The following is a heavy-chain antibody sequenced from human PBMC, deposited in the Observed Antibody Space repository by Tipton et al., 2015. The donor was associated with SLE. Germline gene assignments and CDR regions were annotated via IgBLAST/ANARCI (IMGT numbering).Heavy chain of an antibody. Sequence: TLSLTCAVSGGSINSGGYSWSWIRQPPGKGLEWIGYIYHSGTIYYNPSLRSRVTISIDRSKNQFSLKLSSVTAADTAVYYCASLYDYYGMDVWGQGTTVTVSS. J-gene: IGHJ6*02. CDR1: GGSINSGGYS. V-gene: IGHV4-30-2*01. CDR2: IYHSGTI. D-gene: IGHD2/OR15-2a*01. CDR3: ASLYDYYGMDV.